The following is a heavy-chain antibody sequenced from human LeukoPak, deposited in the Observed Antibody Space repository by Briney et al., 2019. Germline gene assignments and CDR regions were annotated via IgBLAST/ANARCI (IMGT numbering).Heavy chain of an antibody. CDR1: GGSISSSSYY. CDR2: IYYSGSS. V-gene: IGHV4-61*05. Sequence: PSETLSLTCTVSGGSISSSSYYWSWIRQPPGKGLEWIAYIYYSGSSNYNPSLKSRATISLDTSKNQFSLKLSSVTAADTAVYYCARHAGADYSSWNYFDYWGQGTLVTVSS. J-gene: IGHJ4*02. D-gene: IGHD6-13*01. CDR3: ARHAGADYSSWNYFDY.